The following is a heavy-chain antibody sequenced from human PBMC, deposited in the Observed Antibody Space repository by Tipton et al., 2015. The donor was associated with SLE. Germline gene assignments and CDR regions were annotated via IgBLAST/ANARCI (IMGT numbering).Heavy chain of an antibody. J-gene: IGHJ4*02. CDR1: GFIVSRNA. CDR2: ISFGGSDT. V-gene: IGHV3-30*18. Sequence: SLRLSCAASGFIVSRNAMFWVRQAPGKGLEWVATISFGGSDTYYADSVRGRFTISRDDSKNALFLQMNSLRPEDTAVYYCAKISFGDYPDDWGQGTLVTVSS. CDR3: AKISFGDYPDD. D-gene: IGHD4-17*01.